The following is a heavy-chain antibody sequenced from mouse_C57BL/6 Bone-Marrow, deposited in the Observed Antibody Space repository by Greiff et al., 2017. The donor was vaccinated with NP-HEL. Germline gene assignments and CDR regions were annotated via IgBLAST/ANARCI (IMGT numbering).Heavy chain of an antibody. CDR2: ISYDGSN. CDR1: GYSITSGYY. J-gene: IGHJ4*01. Sequence: EVKLEESGPGLVKPSQSLSLTCSVTGYSITSGYYWNWIRQFPGNKLEWMGYISYDGSNNYNPSLKNRISITRDTSKNQFFLKLNSVTTEDTATYYCARGGRGYWGQGTSVTVSS. V-gene: IGHV3-6*01. CDR3: ARGGRGY.